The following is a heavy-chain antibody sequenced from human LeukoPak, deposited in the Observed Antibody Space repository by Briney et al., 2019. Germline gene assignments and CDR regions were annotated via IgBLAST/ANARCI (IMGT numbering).Heavy chain of an antibody. CDR2: ISAYNGNT. D-gene: IGHD3-3*01. V-gene: IGHV1-18*01. CDR1: GYTFTSYG. CDR3: ARDAGSIFGVVIDRLIPYYFDY. Sequence: WASVKVSCKASGYTFTSYGISWVRQAPGQGLEWMGWISAYNGNTNYAQKLQGRVTMTTDTSTSTAYMELRSLRSDDTAVYYCARDAGSIFGVVIDRLIPYYFDYWGQGTLVTVSS. J-gene: IGHJ4*02.